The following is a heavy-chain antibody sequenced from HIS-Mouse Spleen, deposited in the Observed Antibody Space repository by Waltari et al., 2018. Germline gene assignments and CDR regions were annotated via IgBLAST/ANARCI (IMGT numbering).Heavy chain of an antibody. Sequence: QVQLVESGGGVVQPGRSLRLYCSASGFTFSSYAMHGVRQAPGKGLEWVAVISYDGSNRYYADSVKGRFTISRDNSKNTLYLQMNSLRAEDTAVYYCARTPVAGPFDYWGQGTLVTVSS. CDR3: ARTPVAGPFDY. J-gene: IGHJ4*02. CDR2: ISYDGSNR. D-gene: IGHD6-19*01. CDR1: GFTFSSYA. V-gene: IGHV3-30-3*01.